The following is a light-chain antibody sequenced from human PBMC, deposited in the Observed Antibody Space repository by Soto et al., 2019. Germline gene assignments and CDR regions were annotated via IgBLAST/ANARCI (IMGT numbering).Light chain of an antibody. CDR2: DAS. CDR1: QSISSW. Sequence: DIQMTQSPSTLSAPLGERVPITCRASQSISSWLAWYQHKPGKAPKVLIYDASSLESGVPSRFRGSGSGTEFTLTISSLQPEDFETYYCQHLINYPITFGQGTRLEIK. CDR3: QHLINYPIT. J-gene: IGKJ5*01. V-gene: IGKV1-5*01.